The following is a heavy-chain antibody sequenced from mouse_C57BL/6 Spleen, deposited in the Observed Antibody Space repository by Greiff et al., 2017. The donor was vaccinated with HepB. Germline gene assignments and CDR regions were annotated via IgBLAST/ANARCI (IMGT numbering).Heavy chain of an antibody. J-gene: IGHJ2*01. V-gene: IGHV5-9*01. CDR1: GFTFSNYT. Sequence: EVMLVESGGGLVKPGGSLKLSCAASGFTFSNYTMSWVRQTPEKRLEWVATISGGGGNTYYPDSVKGRFTISRDNAKNTLYLQMSSLRSEDTALYYWERNRGGYFDYWGQGTTLTVSS. CDR3: ERNRGGYFDY. CDR2: ISGGGGNT.